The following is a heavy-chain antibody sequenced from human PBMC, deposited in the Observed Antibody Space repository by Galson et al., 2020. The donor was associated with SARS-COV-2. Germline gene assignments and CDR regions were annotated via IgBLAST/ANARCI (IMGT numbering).Heavy chain of an antibody. Sequence: GGSLRLSCAASGFTFSSYAMHWVRQAPGKGLEWVAVISYDGSNKYYADSVKGRFTISRDNSKNTLYLQMNSLRAEDTAVYYCARALGGSYCPWAFDYWGQVALVTVSS. CDR3: ARALGGSYCPWAFDY. CDR2: ISYDGSNK. D-gene: IGHD1-26*01. J-gene: IGHJ4*02. V-gene: IGHV3-30*04. CDR1: GFTFSSYA.